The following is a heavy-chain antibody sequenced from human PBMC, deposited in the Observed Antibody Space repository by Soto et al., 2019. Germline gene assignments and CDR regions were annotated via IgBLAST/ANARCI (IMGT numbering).Heavy chain of an antibody. D-gene: IGHD6-6*01. J-gene: IGHJ6*02. CDR3: AKSIAAKGGYYYGMDV. V-gene: IGHV3-23*01. Sequence: GGSLRLSCAASGFTFSSYAMSWVRQAPGKGLEWVSAISGSGGSTYYADSVKGRFTISRDNSKNTLYLQMNSLRAEDTAVYYCAKSIAAKGGYYYGMDVWGQGTTVTVSS. CDR2: ISGSGGST. CDR1: GFTFSSYA.